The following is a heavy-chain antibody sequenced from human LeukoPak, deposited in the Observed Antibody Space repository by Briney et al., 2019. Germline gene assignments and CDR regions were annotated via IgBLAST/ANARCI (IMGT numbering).Heavy chain of an antibody. Sequence: ASVKVSCKASGYTFTGYYMHWVRQAPGQGLEWMGWINPNSGGTNYAQKFQGRVTMTRDTSISTAYMELRSLRSDDTAVYYCARALFRGVVPAALGYWGQGTLVTVSS. CDR3: ARALFRGVVPAALGY. CDR1: GYTFTGYY. CDR2: INPNSGGT. V-gene: IGHV1-2*02. D-gene: IGHD2-2*01. J-gene: IGHJ4*02.